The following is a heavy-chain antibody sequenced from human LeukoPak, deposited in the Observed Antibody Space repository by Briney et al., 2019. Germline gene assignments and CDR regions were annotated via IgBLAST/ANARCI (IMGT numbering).Heavy chain of an antibody. CDR1: GGSISSYY. CDR2: IYYSGST. Sequence: SETLSLTCTVSGGSISSYYWSWIRQHPGKGLEWIGYIYYSGSTYYNPSLKSRVTISVDTSKNQFSLKLSSVTAADTAVYYCARGTMVRGVITFDYWGQGTLVTVSS. CDR3: ARGTMVRGVITFDY. D-gene: IGHD3-10*01. V-gene: IGHV4-59*06. J-gene: IGHJ4*02.